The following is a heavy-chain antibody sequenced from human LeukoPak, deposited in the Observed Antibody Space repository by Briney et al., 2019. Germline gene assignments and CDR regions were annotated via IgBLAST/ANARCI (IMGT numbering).Heavy chain of an antibody. V-gene: IGHV3-9*01. J-gene: IGHJ2*01. CDR1: GFTFDDYA. Sequence: GGSLRLSCAASGFTFDDYAMHWVRQAPGKGLEWVSGISWNSGSIGYADSVKGRFTISRDNSKNTLYLQMNGLRAEDTAVYYCARRYSYGDWYFDLWGRGTLVTVSS. CDR2: ISWNSGSI. CDR3: ARRYSYGDWYFDL. D-gene: IGHD5-18*01.